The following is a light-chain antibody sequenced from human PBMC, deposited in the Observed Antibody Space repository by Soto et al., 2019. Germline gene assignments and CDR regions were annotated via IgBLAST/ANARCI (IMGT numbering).Light chain of an antibody. CDR2: GAS. CDR1: QSVSSN. V-gene: IGKV3-15*01. Sequence: EIVMTQSPATLSVSPGERATLSCRVSQSVSSNLAWYQQKPGQAPRLLIYGASTRATGIPARFSGSGSGTDFTLTISSLQSEDFAVYYCQQYNNWPLWTFGQGTKVEIK. CDR3: QQYNNWPLWT. J-gene: IGKJ1*01.